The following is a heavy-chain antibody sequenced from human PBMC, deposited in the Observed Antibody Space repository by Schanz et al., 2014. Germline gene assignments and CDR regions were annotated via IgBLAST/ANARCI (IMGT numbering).Heavy chain of an antibody. CDR3: AKGPCYYYYMDV. J-gene: IGHJ6*03. CDR2: ITYNGGTI. Sequence: EVQLVESGGGLIQPGGSLRLSCAASGFGFSSYSMNWVRQAPGKGLEWVSYITYNGGTIYYADSVKGRFTISGDSSKYTVYLQMNSLRADDTAVYYCAKGPCYYYYMDVWGNGTTVTVSS. V-gene: IGHV3-48*01. CDR1: GFGFSSYS.